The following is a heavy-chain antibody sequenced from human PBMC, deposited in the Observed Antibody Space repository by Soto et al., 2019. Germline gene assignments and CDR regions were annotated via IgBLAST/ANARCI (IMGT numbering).Heavy chain of an antibody. V-gene: IGHV4-31*01. Sequence: SETLSLTCTVSSGSISTGGFYWSWIRQHPGKGLEWIGYIHNRGSTYYNPSLKSQVYISVDTSKSQFSLMLTSVNAADSAVYYCATMIDPEFYFDYWGQGTRVTVSS. CDR1: SGSISTGGFY. CDR2: IHNRGST. CDR3: ATMIDPEFYFDY. D-gene: IGHD3-10*01. J-gene: IGHJ4*02.